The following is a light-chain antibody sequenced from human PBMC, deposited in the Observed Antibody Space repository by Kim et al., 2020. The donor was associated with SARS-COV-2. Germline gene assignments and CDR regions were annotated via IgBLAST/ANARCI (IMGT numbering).Light chain of an antibody. CDR2: DAS. J-gene: IGKJ5*01. Sequence: CLSTAQMPTLSRRPPQSVGSYLAWYQQKPGQAPRLLIYDASNRATGIPARFSGSGSGTDFTLTISSLEPEDFAVYYCQQRSNWITFGQGTRLEIK. CDR3: QQRSNWIT. CDR1: QSVGSY. V-gene: IGKV3-11*01.